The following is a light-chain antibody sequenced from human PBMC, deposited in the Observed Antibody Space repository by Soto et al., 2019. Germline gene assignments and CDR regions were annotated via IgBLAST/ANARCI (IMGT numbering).Light chain of an antibody. Sequence: EIVMTKYPDTLSVSPGATVTLSGRARQSVRTNLAWYQHKPGQYRRLLIYGASNRASGFKARFSGSGYGKEFTLTISSLQSEDFAVYYCQQYNDNWPTFGQGTKVEIK. CDR1: QSVRTN. J-gene: IGKJ1*01. CDR2: GAS. V-gene: IGKV3-15*01. CDR3: QQYNDNWPT.